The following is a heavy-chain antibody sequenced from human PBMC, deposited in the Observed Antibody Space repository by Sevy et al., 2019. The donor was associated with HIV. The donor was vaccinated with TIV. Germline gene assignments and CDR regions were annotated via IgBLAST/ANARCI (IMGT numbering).Heavy chain of an antibody. Sequence: GGSLRLSCAASEFTFSSYARSWVRQAPGKGLEWVSAISGSGGSTYYADSVKGRFTISRDNSKNRLYLQMNSLRAEDTAVYYCAKDGYKPSVGDENYYYYYMDVWGKGTTVTVSS. J-gene: IGHJ6*03. D-gene: IGHD1-20*01. CDR2: ISGSGGST. CDR1: EFTFSSYA. V-gene: IGHV3-23*01. CDR3: AKDGYKPSVGDENYYYYYMDV.